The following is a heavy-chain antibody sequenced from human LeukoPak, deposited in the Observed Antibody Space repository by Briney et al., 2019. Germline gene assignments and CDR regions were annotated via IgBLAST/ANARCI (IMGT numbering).Heavy chain of an antibody. CDR3: ARAPTIFGVVIIYYMGV. V-gene: IGHV1-8*03. Sequence: ASVKVSCKASGYTFTSYDINWVRHATGQGLEWMGWMNPNSGNTGYAQKFQGRVTITRNTSISTAYMELSSLRSEDTAVYYCARAPTIFGVVIIYYMGVGGKGTTVTVAS. CDR2: MNPNSGNT. CDR1: GYTFTSYD. D-gene: IGHD3-3*01. J-gene: IGHJ6*03.